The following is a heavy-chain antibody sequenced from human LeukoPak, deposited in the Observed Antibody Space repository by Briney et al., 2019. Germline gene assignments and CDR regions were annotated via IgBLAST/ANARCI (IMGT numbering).Heavy chain of an antibody. Sequence: INPSGGSNTYAQEFQGRVTMTRDMSTSTVYMELSSLRSEDTAVYYCAGGRHYYDSSDYYYEGDAFDIWGQGTLVTVSS. D-gene: IGHD3-22*01. CDR2: INPSGGSN. J-gene: IGHJ3*02. CDR3: AGGRHYYDSSDYYYEGDAFDI. V-gene: IGHV1-46*01.